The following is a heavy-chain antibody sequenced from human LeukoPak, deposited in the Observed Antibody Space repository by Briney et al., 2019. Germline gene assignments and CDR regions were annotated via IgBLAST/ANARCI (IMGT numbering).Heavy chain of an antibody. D-gene: IGHD6-19*01. CDR3: AREGIAVAGPYYYYMDV. V-gene: IGHV4-59*01. Sequence: ASETLSLTCTVSGGSISSYYWSSIRQPPGKGLEWIGYIYYSGSTNYNPSLKSRVTISVDTSKNQLSLKLSSVTAADTAVYYWAREGIAVAGPYYYYMDVWGKGTTVTVS. J-gene: IGHJ6*03. CDR1: GGSISSYY. CDR2: IYYSGST.